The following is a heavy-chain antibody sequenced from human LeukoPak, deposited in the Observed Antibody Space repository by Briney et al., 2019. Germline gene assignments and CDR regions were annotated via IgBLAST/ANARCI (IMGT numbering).Heavy chain of an antibody. Sequence: GGSLRLSCAASGFTFSSYAMHWVRQAPGKGLEWVAVISYDGSNKYYADSVKGRFTISRDNSKNTLYLQMNSLRAEDTAVYYCALAGYSSGWFDYYYGMDVWGQGTTVTVSS. CDR3: ALAGYSSGWFDYYYGMDV. V-gene: IGHV3-30-3*01. D-gene: IGHD6-19*01. CDR2: ISYDGSNK. CDR1: GFTFSSYA. J-gene: IGHJ6*02.